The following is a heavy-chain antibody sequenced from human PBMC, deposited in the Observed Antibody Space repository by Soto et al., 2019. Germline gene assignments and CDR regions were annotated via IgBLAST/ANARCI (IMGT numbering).Heavy chain of an antibody. CDR3: AREYGGYVRVYGMDV. J-gene: IGHJ6*02. CDR1: GFTFSSYA. V-gene: IGHV3-30-3*01. D-gene: IGHD5-12*01. CDR2: ISYDGSNK. Sequence: GGSLRLSCAASGFTFSSYAMHWVRQAPDKGLEWVAVISYDGSNKYYADSVKGRFTISRDNSKNTLYLQMNSLRAEDTAVYYFAREYGGYVRVYGMDVWGQGTTVTVSS.